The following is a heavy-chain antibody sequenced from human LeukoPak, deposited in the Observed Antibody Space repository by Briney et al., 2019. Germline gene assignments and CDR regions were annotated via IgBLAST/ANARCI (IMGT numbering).Heavy chain of an antibody. D-gene: IGHD3-10*01. CDR3: AKEYYYGSGSYRFFDY. V-gene: IGHV3-64*01. CDR2: ISSNGGST. J-gene: IGHJ4*02. Sequence: GGSLRLSCAASGFTFSSYAMHWVRQAPGKGLEYVSAISSNGGSTYYANSVKGRFTISRDNSKNTLYLQMNSLRAEDTAVYYCAKEYYYGSGSYRFFDYWGQGTLVTVSS. CDR1: GFTFSSYA.